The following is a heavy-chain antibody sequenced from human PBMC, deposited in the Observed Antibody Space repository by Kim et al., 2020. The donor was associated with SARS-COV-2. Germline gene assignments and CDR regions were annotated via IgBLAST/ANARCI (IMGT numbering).Heavy chain of an antibody. Sequence: GGSLRLSCAASGFTFSSYGMHWARQAPGKGLEWVAVIWYDGSNKYYADSVKGRFTISRDNSKNTLYLQMNSLRAEDTAVYYCARALNPRGEMVDYWGQGTLVTVSS. CDR1: GFTFSSYG. J-gene: IGHJ4*02. D-gene: IGHD2-15*01. CDR3: ARALNPRGEMVDY. CDR2: IWYDGSNK. V-gene: IGHV3-33*01.